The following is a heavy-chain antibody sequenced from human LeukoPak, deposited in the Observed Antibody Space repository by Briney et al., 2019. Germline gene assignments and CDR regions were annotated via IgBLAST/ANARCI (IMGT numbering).Heavy chain of an antibody. CDR2: ISGSSIYI. D-gene: IGHD3-22*01. J-gene: IGHJ4*02. Sequence: PGGSLRLSCAASGSTSSTYSMNWVRQAPGKGLEWVSSISGSSIYIYYADSVKGRFTISKDNAKNSLYLQMNSLRAEDTAVYYCARDPPYSDSSGYYYDYWGQGTLVTVSS. V-gene: IGHV3-21*01. CDR3: ARDPPYSDSSGYYYDY. CDR1: GSTSSTYS.